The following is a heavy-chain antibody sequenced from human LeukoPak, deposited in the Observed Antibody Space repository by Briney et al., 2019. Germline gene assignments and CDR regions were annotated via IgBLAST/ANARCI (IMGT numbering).Heavy chain of an antibody. V-gene: IGHV3-48*03. J-gene: IGHJ3*02. CDR2: ISSSGSTI. Sequence: PGGSLRLSCAASGFTFSSYEMNWVRQAPGKGLEWVSYISSSGSTIYYADSVKGRFTISRDNAKNSLYLQMNSLRAEDTALYYCARRDIVVVPASILGAFDIWGQGTMVTVSS. CDR3: ARRDIVVVPASILGAFDI. CDR1: GFTFSSYE. D-gene: IGHD2-2*02.